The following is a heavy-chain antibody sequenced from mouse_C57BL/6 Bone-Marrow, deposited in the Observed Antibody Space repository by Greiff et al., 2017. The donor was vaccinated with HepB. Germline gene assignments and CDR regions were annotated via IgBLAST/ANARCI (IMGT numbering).Heavy chain of an antibody. CDR3: TRAPIYGSSYAMDY. V-gene: IGHV5-9-1*02. CDR1: GFTFSSYA. CDR2: ISSGGDYI. D-gene: IGHD1-1*01. Sequence: EVMLVESGEGLVKPGGSLKLSCAASGFTFSSYAMSWVRQTPEKRLEWVAYISSGGDYIYYADTVKGRFTISRDNARNTLYLQMSSLKSEDTAMYYCTRAPIYGSSYAMDYWGQGTSVTVSS. J-gene: IGHJ4*01.